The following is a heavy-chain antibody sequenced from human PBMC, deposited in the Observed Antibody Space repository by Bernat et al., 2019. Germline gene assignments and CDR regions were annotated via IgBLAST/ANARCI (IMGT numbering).Heavy chain of an antibody. V-gene: IGHV3-30-3*01. CDR1: GFTFSSYA. Sequence: QVQLVESGGGVVQPGMSLRLSCAASGFTFSSYAMHWVRQAPGKGLEWVAVISYDGSNKYYADSVKGRFTISRDNSKNTLYLQMNSLRAEDTAVYYCARGSDVVVAAEFAFDIWGQGTMVTVSS. CDR3: ARGSDVVVAAEFAFDI. CDR2: ISYDGSNK. D-gene: IGHD2-15*01. J-gene: IGHJ3*02.